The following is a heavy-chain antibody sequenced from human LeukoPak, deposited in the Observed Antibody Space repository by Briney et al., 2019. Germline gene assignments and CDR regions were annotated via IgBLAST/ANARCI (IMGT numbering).Heavy chain of an antibody. CDR3: PRVNTHCGVDY. Sequence: GGSLRLSCAASGLTFSGYWLYGGRQVPGKGLVWLSQINSEGRSTNYADSAKGRFTIYRDNAQNTLYLQMNNLRAQDTAVYYCPRVNTHCGVDYWGQGTLVTVSS. CDR2: INSEGRST. V-gene: IGHV3-74*01. CDR1: GLTFSGYW. D-gene: IGHD2-15*01. J-gene: IGHJ4*02.